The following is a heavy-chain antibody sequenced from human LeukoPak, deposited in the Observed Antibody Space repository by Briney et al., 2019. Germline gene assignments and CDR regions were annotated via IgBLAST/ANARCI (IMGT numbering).Heavy chain of an antibody. V-gene: IGHV1-18*01. CDR1: GYTFNSHG. CDR2: ISAYNGNT. J-gene: IGHJ4*02. D-gene: IGHD2-15*01. CDR3: ARDVHYCSGGSCYSYFDY. Sequence: AASVKVSCKASGYTFNSHGISWVRQAPGQGLEWMGWISAYNGNTNYAQKLQGRDTMTTDTSTSTAYMELRSLRSDDTAVYYCARDVHYCSGGSCYSYFDYWGQGTLVTVSS.